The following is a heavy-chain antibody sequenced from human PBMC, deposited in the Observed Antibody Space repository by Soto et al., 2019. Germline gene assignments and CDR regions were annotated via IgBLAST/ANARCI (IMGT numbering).Heavy chain of an antibody. CDR3: ASSLWSNNWFDP. CDR2: INPSGGST. D-gene: IGHD3-10*01. Sequence: DSVKVSCKASGYTFTSYYIHWVRQAPGQGLEWMGIINPSGGSTSYAQKFQGRVTMTRDTSTSTVYMELSSLRSEDTAVYYCASSLWSNNWFDPWGQGTLVIVSS. V-gene: IGHV1-46*01. J-gene: IGHJ5*02. CDR1: GYTFTSYY.